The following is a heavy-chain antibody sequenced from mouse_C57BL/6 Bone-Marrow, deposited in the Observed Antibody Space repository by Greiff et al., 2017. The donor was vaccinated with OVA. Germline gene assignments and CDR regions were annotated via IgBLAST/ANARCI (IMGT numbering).Heavy chain of an antibody. Sequence: VQLQQSGPELVTPGASVKISCKASGYTFTDYYINWVKQRPGQGLEWIGWIFPGSGSTYYNEKFKGKATLTVDKSSSTAYMLISSLTAEDSAVYFCAREGDSDGYWGQGTSLTVSS. V-gene: IGHV1-75*01. J-gene: IGHJ2*02. CDR2: IFPGSGST. CDR3: AREGDSDGY. CDR1: GYTFTDYY.